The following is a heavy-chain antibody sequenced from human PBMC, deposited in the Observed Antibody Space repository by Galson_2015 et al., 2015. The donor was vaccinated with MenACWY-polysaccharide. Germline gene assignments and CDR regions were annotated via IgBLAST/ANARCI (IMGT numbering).Heavy chain of an antibody. CDR2: ISSSSSTI. V-gene: IGHV3-48*02. D-gene: IGHD3-22*01. J-gene: IGHJ4*02. Sequence: SLRLSCAASGFSFSTYSMNWVRQVPGKGLEWASYISSSSSTIYYADSVEGRFTISRDNAKNSLYLQMNSLRDEDTAVYYCATGPSGYYRFDSWGQGTLVTVSS. CDR3: ATGPSGYYRFDS. CDR1: GFSFSTYS.